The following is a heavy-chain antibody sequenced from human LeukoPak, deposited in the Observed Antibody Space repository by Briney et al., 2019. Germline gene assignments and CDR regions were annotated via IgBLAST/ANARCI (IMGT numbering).Heavy chain of an antibody. CDR1: GGSFSGYY. J-gene: IGHJ4*02. CDR3: AGRYYYDSSGSEPGGSTNFDY. Sequence: SETLSLTCAVYGGSFSGYYWSWIRQPPGKGLEWIGEINHSGSTNYNPSLKSRVTISVDTSENQFSLKLSSVTAADTAVYYCAGRYYYDSSGSEPGGSTNFDYWGQGTLVTVSS. D-gene: IGHD3-22*01. V-gene: IGHV4-34*01. CDR2: INHSGST.